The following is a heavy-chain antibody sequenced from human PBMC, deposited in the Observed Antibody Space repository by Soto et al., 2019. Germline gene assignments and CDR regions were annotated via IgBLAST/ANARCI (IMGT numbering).Heavy chain of an antibody. CDR2: ISWNSGSI. CDR3: AKVASPQPLDAFDI. D-gene: IGHD1-1*01. V-gene: IGHV3-9*01. CDR1: GFTFDDYA. J-gene: IGHJ3*02. Sequence: GGSLRLSCAASGFTFDDYAMHWVRQAPGKGLEWVSGISWNSGSIGYADSVKGRFTISRDNAKNSLYLQMNSLRAEDTALYYCAKVASPQPLDAFDIWGQGTMVTVSS.